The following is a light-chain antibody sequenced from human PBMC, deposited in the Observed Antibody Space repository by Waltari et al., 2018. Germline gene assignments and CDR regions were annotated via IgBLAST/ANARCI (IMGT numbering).Light chain of an antibody. CDR1: NADVGGYTD. J-gene: IGLJ2*01. V-gene: IGLV2-11*01. CDR2: DVN. CDR3: CSYAGSRKV. Sequence: QSALTQPRSVYASPGQSVTIPCTGINADVGGYTDVSWYLQHPGQAPKLLIYDVNKRPSGVPDRFSGSSSGSTASLTIAGLQTEDEAHYYCCSYAGSRKVFGGGTKLTVL.